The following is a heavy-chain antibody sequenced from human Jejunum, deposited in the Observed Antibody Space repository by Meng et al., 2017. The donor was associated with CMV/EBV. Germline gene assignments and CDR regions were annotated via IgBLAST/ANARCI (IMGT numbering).Heavy chain of an antibody. J-gene: IGHJ4*02. Sequence: FTGNHIHWVRQAPGQGPEWMGWINPDRGGTNYAQKFQGRVTMTRDTSIRTVYMEVTTLRSDDTAVYYCARAWGTSQLLSSLDSWGQGTLVTVSS. CDR1: FTGNH. CDR3: ARAWGTSQLLSSLDS. CDR2: INPDRGGT. V-gene: IGHV1-2*02. D-gene: IGHD2-2*01.